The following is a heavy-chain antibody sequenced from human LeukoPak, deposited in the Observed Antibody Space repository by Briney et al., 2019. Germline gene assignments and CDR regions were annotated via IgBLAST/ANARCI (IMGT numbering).Heavy chain of an antibody. J-gene: IGHJ3*01. Sequence: GGSLRLSCAASGFTFSYYWMHWVRQAPGKGLVWVSRINRDGSSTSYADFVEGRFTISRDNAKNTLYLQMHSLRAEDTAVYYCAREVEMVSDAFDVWGQGTMVSVFS. V-gene: IGHV3-74*01. CDR3: AREVEMVSDAFDV. CDR1: GFTFSYYW. D-gene: IGHD5-24*01. CDR2: INRDGSST.